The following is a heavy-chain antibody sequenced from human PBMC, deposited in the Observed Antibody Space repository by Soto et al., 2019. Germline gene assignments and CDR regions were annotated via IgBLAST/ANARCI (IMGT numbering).Heavy chain of an antibody. CDR3: VRDWSWGFDY. D-gene: IGHD1-26*01. V-gene: IGHV3-48*02. Sequence: PGGSLRLSCAASGFTFSVYGINWVRQAPGKGLEWLSHIGLTAPETYYADSVKGRFIISRDNAKNSLYLQMNSLREEDTAVYYCVRDWSWGFDYWGQGDLVTVSS. J-gene: IGHJ4*02. CDR2: IGLTAPET. CDR1: GFTFSVYG.